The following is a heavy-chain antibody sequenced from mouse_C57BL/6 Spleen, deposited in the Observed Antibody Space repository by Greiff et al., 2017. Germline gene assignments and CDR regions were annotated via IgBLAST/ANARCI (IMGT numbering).Heavy chain of an antibody. CDR2: IYPGDGDT. CDR3: ARDSSYAMDY. D-gene: IGHD3-2*01. Sequence: VQLQQSGPELVKPGASVKISCKASGYAFSSSWMNWVKQRPGKGLEWIGRIYPGDGDTNYNGKFKGKATLTADKSSSTAYMQLSSLTSADSAVYFCARDSSYAMDYWGQGTSVTVSS. V-gene: IGHV1-82*01. CDR1: GYAFSSSW. J-gene: IGHJ4*01.